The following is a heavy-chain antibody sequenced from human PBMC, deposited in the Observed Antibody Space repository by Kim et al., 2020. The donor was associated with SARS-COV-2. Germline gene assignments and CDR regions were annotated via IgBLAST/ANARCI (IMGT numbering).Heavy chain of an antibody. J-gene: IGHJ4*02. CDR1: GFTFSSYS. V-gene: IGHV3-21*01. CDR2: ISSSSSYI. CDR3: ARDFGDYCSGGSCYYYFDY. D-gene: IGHD2-15*01. Sequence: GGSLRLSCAASGFTFSSYSMNWVRQAPGKGLEWVSSISSSSSYIYYADSVKGRFTISRDNAKNSLYLQMNSLRAEDTAVYYCARDFGDYCSGGSCYYYFDYWGQGTLVTVSS.